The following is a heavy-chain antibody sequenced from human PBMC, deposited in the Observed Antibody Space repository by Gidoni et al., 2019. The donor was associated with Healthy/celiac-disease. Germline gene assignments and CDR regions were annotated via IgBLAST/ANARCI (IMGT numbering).Heavy chain of an antibody. CDR2: INHSGST. CDR3: ARGVTAAAGTGGWFDP. D-gene: IGHD6-13*01. J-gene: IGHJ5*02. V-gene: IGHV4-34*01. CDR1: GGSFSGYY. Sequence: QVQLQQWGAGLLKPSETLSLTCAVYGGSFSGYYWSWIRQPPGKGLEWIGEINHSGSTNYNPSLKSRVTISVDTSKNQFSLKLSSVTAADTAVYYCARGVTAAAGTGGWFDPWGQGTLVTVSS.